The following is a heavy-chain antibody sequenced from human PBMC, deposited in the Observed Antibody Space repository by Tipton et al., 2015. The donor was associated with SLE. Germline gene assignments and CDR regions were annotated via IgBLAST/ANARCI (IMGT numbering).Heavy chain of an antibody. CDR3: AREPRSGYHDY. D-gene: IGHD3-3*01. J-gene: IGHJ4*02. CDR1: GGSISSYY. CDR2: IYYSGST. V-gene: IGHV4-59*12. Sequence: GLVKPSETLSLTCTVSGGSISSYYWSWIRQPPGKGLEWIGYIYYSGSTNYNHSLKSRVTISVDTSKNQFSLKLSSVTAADTAVYYCAREPRSGYHDYWGQGTLVIVSS.